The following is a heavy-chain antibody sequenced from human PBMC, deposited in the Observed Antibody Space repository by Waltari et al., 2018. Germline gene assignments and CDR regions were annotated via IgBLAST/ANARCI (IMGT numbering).Heavy chain of an antibody. V-gene: IGHV5-51*03. CDR3: AREGLTVTTGGAFDI. CDR2: IYPVASDT. Sequence: EVQLVQSGAEVKKPGESLKISCKGSGYSFTSYWIGWVRQMPGKGLEWMGIIYPVASDTRYSPSFQGQVTISADKSISTAYLQWSSLKASDTAMYYCAREGLTVTTGGAFDIWGQGTMVTVSS. CDR1: GYSFTSYW. J-gene: IGHJ3*02. D-gene: IGHD4-4*01.